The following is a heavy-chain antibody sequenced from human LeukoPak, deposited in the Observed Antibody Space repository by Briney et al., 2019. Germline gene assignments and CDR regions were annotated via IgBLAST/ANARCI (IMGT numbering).Heavy chain of an antibody. Sequence: GGSLRLSCAASGFTFSSYAMSWVRQAPGQGLEWVSGISGSDRSTYYADSVKGRFIISRDNSKNTLYLQMNSLRAEDTAVYYCAKDTSVGAFDIWGQGTMVTVSS. CDR3: AKDTSVGAFDI. CDR2: ISGSDRST. V-gene: IGHV3-23*01. J-gene: IGHJ3*02. CDR1: GFTFSSYA. D-gene: IGHD5/OR15-5a*01.